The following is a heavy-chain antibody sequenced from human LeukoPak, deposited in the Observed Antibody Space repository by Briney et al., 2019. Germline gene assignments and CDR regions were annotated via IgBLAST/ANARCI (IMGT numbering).Heavy chain of an antibody. D-gene: IGHD2-2*01. J-gene: IGHJ4*02. CDR3: TTHLKYTSCYDY. CDR2: IKSKTDGGTT. V-gene: IGHV3-15*01. Sequence: GRSLRLSCAASGFTFTNYAIHWVRQAPGKGLEWVGRIKSKTDGGTTDYAAPVKGRFTISRDDSKNTLYLQMNSLKTEDTAVYYCTTHLKYTSCYDYWGQGTLVTVSS. CDR1: GFTFTNYA.